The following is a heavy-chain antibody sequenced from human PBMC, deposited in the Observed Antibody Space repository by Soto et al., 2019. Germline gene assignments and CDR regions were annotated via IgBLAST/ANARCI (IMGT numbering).Heavy chain of an antibody. CDR3: ARHRPNCSGGSCYSHAFDI. V-gene: IGHV4-59*08. J-gene: IGHJ3*02. Sequence: PSETLSLTCTVSGGSISSHYWSWIRQPPGQGLEWIGYIYYSGSTNYNPSLKSRVTISVDTSKNQFSLKLSSVTAADTAVYYCARHRPNCSGGSCYSHAFDIWGQGTMVTVSS. CDR1: GGSISSHY. D-gene: IGHD2-15*01. CDR2: IYYSGST.